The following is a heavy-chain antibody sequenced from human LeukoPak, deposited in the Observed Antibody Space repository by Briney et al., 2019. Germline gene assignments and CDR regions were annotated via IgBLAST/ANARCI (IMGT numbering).Heavy chain of an antibody. CDR2: IYYSGST. CDR3: ARTHEYFDY. CDR1: GGSISSYY. J-gene: IGHJ4*02. V-gene: IGHV4-59*01. Sequence: VKRSETLSLTCTVSGGSISSYYWSWIRQPPGKGLEWIGYIYYSGSTNYNPSLKSRVTISVDTSKNQFSLKLSSVTAADTAAYYCARTHEYFDYWGQGTQVTVSS.